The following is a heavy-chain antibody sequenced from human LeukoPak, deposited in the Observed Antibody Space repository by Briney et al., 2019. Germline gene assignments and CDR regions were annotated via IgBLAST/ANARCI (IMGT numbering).Heavy chain of an antibody. CDR2: IHYSGGT. CDR1: GVSISSYY. CDR3: ARGAKLVDDAFDI. J-gene: IGHJ3*02. D-gene: IGHD3-9*01. V-gene: IGHV4-59*01. Sequence: PSETLSLTCTVSGVSISSYYWSWIRQPPGKGLEWIGYIHYSGGTSYNPSLKSRVTISVDTSKNQFSLKLTSVTAADTAVYYCARGAKLVDDAFDIWGQGTMVSVSS.